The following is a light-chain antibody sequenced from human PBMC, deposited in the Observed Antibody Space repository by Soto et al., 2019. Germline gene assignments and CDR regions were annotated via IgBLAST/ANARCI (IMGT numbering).Light chain of an antibody. CDR1: SCDVGGYNY. CDR3: CSYTTSNTRQVI. V-gene: IGLV2-14*03. CDR2: DVS. J-gene: IGLJ1*01. Sequence: QSALTQPASVSGSPGQSITISCTGTSCDVGGYNYVSWYQHHPGKAPKLMIYDVSNRPSGVSNRFSGSKSGNTASLTISGLQPEDEADYYCCSYTTSNTRQVIFGTGTKFTVL.